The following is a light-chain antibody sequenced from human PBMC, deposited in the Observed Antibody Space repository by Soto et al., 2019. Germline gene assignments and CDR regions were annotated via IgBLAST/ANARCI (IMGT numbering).Light chain of an antibody. CDR3: QQYNNYSS. Sequence: DIQMPQSPSTLSASVGDIFTITCRASQSINYWLAWYQQKPGKAPKLLIYDASSLESGVPSRFSGSGSGTEFTLTISSLQPDDFATYYCQQYNNYSSFGQGTKVDIK. J-gene: IGKJ1*01. V-gene: IGKV1-5*01. CDR2: DAS. CDR1: QSINYW.